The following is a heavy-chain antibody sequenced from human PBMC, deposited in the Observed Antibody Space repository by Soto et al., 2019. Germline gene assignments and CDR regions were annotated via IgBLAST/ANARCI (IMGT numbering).Heavy chain of an antibody. J-gene: IGHJ4*02. CDR1: GGPISSYY. Sequence: PSETLSLTCTVSGGPISSYYWSWIRQPPGKGLEWIGYIYYSGSTNYNPSLKSRVTISVDTSKNQFSLKLSSVTAADTAVYYCARDRGTYVSDYWGQGTLVTVSS. V-gene: IGHV4-59*01. D-gene: IGHD1-1*01. CDR3: ARDRGTYVSDY. CDR2: IYYSGST.